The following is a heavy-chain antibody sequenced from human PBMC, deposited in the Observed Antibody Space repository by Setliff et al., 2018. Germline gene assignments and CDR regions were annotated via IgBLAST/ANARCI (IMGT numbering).Heavy chain of an antibody. Sequence: ASVKVSCKTSGYPFVGYFIYWMRQAPGQGLEWVGWIDPKSGRTKYAVKFQGRVTLTRXXXSSTXYXXXXXXXXXXTAVYFCAKQGDLAFDYWGQGTQVTVSS. CDR2: IDPKSGRT. D-gene: IGHD3-16*01. V-gene: IGHV1-2*02. J-gene: IGHJ4*02. CDR1: GYPFVGYF. CDR3: AKQGDLAFDY.